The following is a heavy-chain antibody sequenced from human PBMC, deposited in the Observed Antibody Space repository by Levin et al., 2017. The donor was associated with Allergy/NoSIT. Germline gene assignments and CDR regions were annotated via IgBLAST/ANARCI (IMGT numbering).Heavy chain of an antibody. CDR3: ARVVGYCSEHSCYFGY. CDR2: INPDSGAT. D-gene: IGHD2-15*01. Sequence: GESLKISCKASGYTFTGYYMHWVRQAPGQGLEWMGWINPDSGATNYAQKFRDRVTMTRDTSITTTYMELSSLTSDDTAVYYCARVVGYCSEHSCYFGYWGQGTLVTFSS. J-gene: IGHJ4*02. CDR1: GYTFTGYY. V-gene: IGHV1-2*02.